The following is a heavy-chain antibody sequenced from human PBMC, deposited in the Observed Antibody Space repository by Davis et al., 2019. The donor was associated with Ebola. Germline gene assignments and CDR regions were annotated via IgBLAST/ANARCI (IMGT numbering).Heavy chain of an antibody. J-gene: IGHJ5*02. CDR1: GGTFSKYA. CDR3: AGEMDGGLTWFDP. D-gene: IGHD3-10*01. Sequence: SVKVSCKASGGTFSKYAISWVRQAPGQGLEWMGWIIPILGIANSAQKFQGRVSLTADESTSTAYMELTSLTSEDTAVYYCAGEMDGGLTWFDPWGQGTLVTVSS. CDR2: IIPILGIA. V-gene: IGHV1-69*10.